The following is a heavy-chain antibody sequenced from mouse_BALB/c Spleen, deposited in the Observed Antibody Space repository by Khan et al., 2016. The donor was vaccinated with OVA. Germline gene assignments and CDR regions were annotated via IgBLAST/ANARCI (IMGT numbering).Heavy chain of an antibody. V-gene: IGHV1S132*01. CDR1: GYTFTNYW. CDR2: IFPGTGTT. D-gene: IGHD2-1*01. J-gene: IGHJ3*01. CDR3: ARGYFGNYEFAY. Sequence: QIQLVQSGAELVKPGASVQLSCKTSGYTFTNYWIQWVKQRPGQGLGWIGQIFPGTGTTYSNENFKAKATLTVDTSSSTAYMQLSSLTSEDSAVYFCARGYFGNYEFAYWGQGTLVTVSA.